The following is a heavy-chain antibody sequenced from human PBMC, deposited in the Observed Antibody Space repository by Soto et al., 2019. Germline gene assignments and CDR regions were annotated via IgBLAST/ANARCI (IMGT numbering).Heavy chain of an antibody. Sequence: VGSLRLSCETSGFDFSRYGMSWVRQAPGKGLEWVALIWFDGGNKYYGDSVKGRFTISRDNLKNTLYLQMDSLRAEDTAIYYCARDLHELGSYYPLDYWGQGTLVTVSS. D-gene: IGHD3-10*01. CDR1: GFDFSRYG. J-gene: IGHJ4*02. CDR3: ARDLHELGSYYPLDY. V-gene: IGHV3-33*01. CDR2: IWFDGGNK.